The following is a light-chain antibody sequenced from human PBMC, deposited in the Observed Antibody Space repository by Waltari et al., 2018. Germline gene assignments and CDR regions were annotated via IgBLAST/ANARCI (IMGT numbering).Light chain of an antibody. V-gene: IGKV3-15*01. Sequence: EIVMTQSPATLSVSPGERATLSCRASQSVSSNLAWYQQKPGQAPRLLIYGASTRATGIPARFSCSGSGTEFTLTISSLQSEDFAVYYCQQYNNWPPDTFGQGTKLEIK. J-gene: IGKJ2*01. CDR3: QQYNNWPPDT. CDR1: QSVSSN. CDR2: GAS.